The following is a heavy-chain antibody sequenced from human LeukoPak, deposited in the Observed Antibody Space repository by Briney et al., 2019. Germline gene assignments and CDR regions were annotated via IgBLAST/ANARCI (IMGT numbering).Heavy chain of an antibody. CDR2: ISGSGGST. V-gene: IGHV3-23*01. Sequence: GGTLRLSCAASGFTFSSYGMSWVRQAPGKGLEWVSAISGSGGSTHYADSVKGRFTISRDNSKNTLYLQMNSLRAEDTAVYYCAKNDYGGNSPSGVIDYWGQGTLVTVSS. D-gene: IGHD4-23*01. CDR3: AKNDYGGNSPSGVIDY. CDR1: GFTFSSYG. J-gene: IGHJ4*02.